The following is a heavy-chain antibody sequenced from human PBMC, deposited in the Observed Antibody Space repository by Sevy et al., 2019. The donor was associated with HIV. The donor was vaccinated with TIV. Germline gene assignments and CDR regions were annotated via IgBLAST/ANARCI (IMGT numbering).Heavy chain of an antibody. CDR2: IKSKADGGTI. CDR3: STDPIIVLLVTDGMDV. D-gene: IGHD2-8*02. J-gene: IGHJ6*02. CDR1: GFTFTYAW. V-gene: IGHV3-15*01. Sequence: GGSLRLSCAVSGFTFTYAWMTWVRQAPGKGLEWVGRIKSKADGGTIDYAAPVKGRFTISRDDSKNTLYLQMNSLKTEDTGVYYCSTDPIIVLLVTDGMDVWGQGTTVTVSS.